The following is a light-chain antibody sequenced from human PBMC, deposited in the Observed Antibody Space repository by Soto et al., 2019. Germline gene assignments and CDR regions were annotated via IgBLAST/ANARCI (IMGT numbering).Light chain of an antibody. J-gene: IGKJ4*01. CDR1: QSIRSY. Sequence: DIQMTQSPSSLSASVGDRVTITCLASQSIRSYLNWYQQKPGKAPKVLIYAASNLQSGVPSRFSGSGSGTDFTLTINSLQPEDFATYYCQQSYSTPLNFAGGTKVDIK. CDR3: QQSYSTPLN. V-gene: IGKV1-39*01. CDR2: AAS.